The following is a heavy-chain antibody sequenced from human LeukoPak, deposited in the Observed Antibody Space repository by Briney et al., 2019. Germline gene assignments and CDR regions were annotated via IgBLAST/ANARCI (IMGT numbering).Heavy chain of an antibody. D-gene: IGHD2-15*01. CDR1: GFTFSSYA. Sequence: GGSLRLSCAASGFTFSSYAMRWVRQAPGKGLEWVSAISGSGGSIYYADSVKGRFTISRDNSKNTLYLQMNSLRAEDTAVYYCAKPRRDAYAYSPFDYWGQGTMVSVSS. V-gene: IGHV3-23*01. CDR2: ISGSGGSI. CDR3: AKPRRDAYAYSPFDY. J-gene: IGHJ4*02.